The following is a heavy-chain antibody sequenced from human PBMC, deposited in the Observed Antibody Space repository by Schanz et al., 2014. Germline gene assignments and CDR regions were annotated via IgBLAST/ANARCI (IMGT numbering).Heavy chain of an antibody. CDR2: ISLDGSNQ. J-gene: IGHJ4*02. D-gene: IGHD3-22*01. Sequence: VQLVESGGGLVQPGGSLRLSCAASGFTFRDYGMHWVRQAPGKGLEWVAIISLDGSNQYYADSVKGRFTISRDNSKNTLYLQMNSLRTEDTAVYFCAKSYDTSGYSGFDYWGQGTLVTVSS. CDR1: GFTFRDYG. CDR3: AKSYDTSGYSGFDY. V-gene: IGHV3-30*18.